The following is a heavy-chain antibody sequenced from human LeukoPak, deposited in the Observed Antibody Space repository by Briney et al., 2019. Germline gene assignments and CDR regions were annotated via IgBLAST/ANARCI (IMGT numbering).Heavy chain of an antibody. CDR2: IRSKAYGGTT. V-gene: IGHV3-49*03. CDR1: GFTFGDYA. Sequence: GGSLRLSCTASGFTFGDYAMSWFRQAPGKGLEWVGFIRSKAYGGTTEYAASVKGRFTISRDDSKSIAYLQMNSLKTEDTAVYYCTREGEFLAYSSSWDNWFDPWGQGTLVTVSS. D-gene: IGHD6-13*01. J-gene: IGHJ5*02. CDR3: TREGEFLAYSSSWDNWFDP.